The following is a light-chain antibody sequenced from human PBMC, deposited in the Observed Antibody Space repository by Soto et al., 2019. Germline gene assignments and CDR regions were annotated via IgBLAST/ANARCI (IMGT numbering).Light chain of an antibody. Sequence: DIKLTQSPSLLTQTIGESVTITCRASQVISTSLAWYQVKPGKAPKLLIYAASTLESGVPSRFSATVSGTEFSLTITSLQPEDFATYYCQQGTALMYTFGQGTKV. V-gene: IGKV1-9*01. CDR1: QVISTS. CDR2: AAS. CDR3: QQGTALMYT. J-gene: IGKJ2*01.